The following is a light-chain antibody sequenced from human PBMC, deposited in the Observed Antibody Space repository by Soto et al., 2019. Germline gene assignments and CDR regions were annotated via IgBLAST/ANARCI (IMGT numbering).Light chain of an antibody. V-gene: IGKV3-15*01. CDR1: QSVSSN. CDR3: QQYNNWPGT. J-gene: IGKJ1*01. CDR2: GAS. Sequence: EIVMTQSPATLSVSPGERATLSCRASQSVSSNLAWYQQKPGQAPRVLIHGASTRATGIPARFSGSGSGTEFTLTISSLQSEDFAVYYCQQYNNWPGTFGQGTKVDIK.